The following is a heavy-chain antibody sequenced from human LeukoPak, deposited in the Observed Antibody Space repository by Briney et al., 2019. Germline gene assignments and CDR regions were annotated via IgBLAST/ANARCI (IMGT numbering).Heavy chain of an antibody. V-gene: IGHV3-11*05. D-gene: IGHD3-10*01. Sequence: KPGGSLRLSCAASGFTFSASYMTWVRQAPGKGLEWLSYISGDSGDTNYADSVKGRFTISRDNSKSTLYIQMNSLRAEDTAVYYCARAKPKNMVRGLIMRRESRYYFDYWGQGTLVTVSS. CDR1: GFTFSASY. J-gene: IGHJ4*02. CDR2: ISGDSGDT. CDR3: ARAKPKNMVRGLIMRRESRYYFDY.